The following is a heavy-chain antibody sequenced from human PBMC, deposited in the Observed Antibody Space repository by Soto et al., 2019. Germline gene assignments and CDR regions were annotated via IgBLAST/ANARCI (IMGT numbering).Heavy chain of an antibody. J-gene: IGHJ5*02. Sequence: SETLSLTCPVSGDSTSTSTYYWGWIRQPPGKGLEWIGSIDYRGSTYHNPSLKSRVTISVDTSKNQFSLKLSSVTASDTAFYYCSRRAPEGFDPWGQGTLVTVSS. CDR2: IDYRGST. CDR3: SRRAPEGFDP. V-gene: IGHV4-39*01. CDR1: GDSTSTSTYY.